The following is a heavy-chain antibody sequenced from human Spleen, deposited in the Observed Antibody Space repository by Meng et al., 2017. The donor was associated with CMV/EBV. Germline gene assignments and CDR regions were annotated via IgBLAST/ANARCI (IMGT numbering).Heavy chain of an antibody. CDR3: ARSGSSGTYVRPSWFDP. CDR2: IIPMFGNP. J-gene: IGHJ5*02. Sequence: SVKVSCKASGGTFSTYAISWVRQAPGQGLEWMGGIIPMFGNPNYAQKFQGRVTITTDESMTTAYMELRSLRSEDTALYYCARSGSSGTYVRPSWFDPWGQGTLVTVSS. CDR1: GGTFSTYA. D-gene: IGHD3-22*01. V-gene: IGHV1-69*05.